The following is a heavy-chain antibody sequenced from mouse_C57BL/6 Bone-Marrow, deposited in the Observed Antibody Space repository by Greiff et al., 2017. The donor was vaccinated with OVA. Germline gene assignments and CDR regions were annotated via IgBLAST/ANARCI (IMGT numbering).Heavy chain of an antibody. CDR2: IDPSDSYT. CDR1: GYTFTSYW. D-gene: IGHD1-1*01. Sequence: VQLQQPGAELVMPGSSVKLSCKASGYTFTSYWMHWVKQRPGQGLEWIGDIDPSDSYTNYNQKFKGKSTLTVDKSSSTAYMQLSSLTSEDSAVYYCARSIFRYYYGSSYAMDCWGQGTSVTVSS. CDR3: ARSIFRYYYGSSYAMDC. V-gene: IGHV1-69*01. J-gene: IGHJ4*01.